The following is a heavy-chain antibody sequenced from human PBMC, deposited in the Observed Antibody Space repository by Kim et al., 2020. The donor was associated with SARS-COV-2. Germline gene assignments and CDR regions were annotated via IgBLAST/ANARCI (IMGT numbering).Heavy chain of an antibody. CDR3: ARDQDYDFWSGYSRLGFDP. CDR1: GGSISSYY. V-gene: IGHV4-4*07. D-gene: IGHD3-3*01. Sequence: SETLSLTCTVSGGSISSYYWSWIRQPAGKGLEWIGRIYTSGSTNYNPSLKSRVTMSVDTSKNQFSLKLSSVTAADTAVYYCARDQDYDFWSGYSRLGFDPWGQGTLVTVSS. CDR2: IYTSGST. J-gene: IGHJ5*02.